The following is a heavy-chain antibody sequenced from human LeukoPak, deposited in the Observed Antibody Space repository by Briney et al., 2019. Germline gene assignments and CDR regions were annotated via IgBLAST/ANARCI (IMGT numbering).Heavy chain of an antibody. CDR3: ARGSILWFGELQLFDY. Sequence: SETLSLTCAVYGGSFSGYYWSWIRQPPGKGLEWIGEINHSGSTNYNPSLKSRVTISVDTSKNQFSLKLSSVTAADTAVYYCARGSILWFGELQLFDYWGQGTLVTVSS. J-gene: IGHJ4*02. CDR2: INHSGST. D-gene: IGHD3-10*01. V-gene: IGHV4-34*01. CDR1: GGSFSGYY.